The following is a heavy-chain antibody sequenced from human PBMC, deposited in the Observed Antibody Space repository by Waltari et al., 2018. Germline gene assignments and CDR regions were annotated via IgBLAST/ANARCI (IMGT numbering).Heavy chain of an antibody. CDR2: ISSSSSTI. V-gene: IGHV3-48*04. D-gene: IGHD6-13*01. Sequence: EVQLVESGGGLVQPGGSLRLSCAASGFTFSSYSMNWVRQAPGKGLEWVSYISSSSSTIYYADSVKGRVTISRDNAKNSLYLQMNSLRAEDTAVYYCARSLRAAGTSPWFDPWGQGTLVTVSS. CDR3: ARSLRAAGTSPWFDP. CDR1: GFTFSSYS. J-gene: IGHJ5*02.